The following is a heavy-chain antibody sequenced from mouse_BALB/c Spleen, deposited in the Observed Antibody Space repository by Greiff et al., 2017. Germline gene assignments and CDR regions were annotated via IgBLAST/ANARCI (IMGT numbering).Heavy chain of an antibody. V-gene: IGHV7-3*02. Sequence: DVMLVESGGGLVQPGGSLRLSCATSGFTFTDYYMSWVSQHPGKALEWLGFIRNKANGYTAEYSASVKGRFTISRDNSQCILYLQMNTLRADDSATYYCAGESYCGYDGAMDDWGQGTTGTVSS. CDR1: GFTFTDYY. CDR3: AGESYCGYDGAMDD. J-gene: IGHJ4*01. D-gene: IGHD2-2*01. CDR2: IRNKANGYTA.